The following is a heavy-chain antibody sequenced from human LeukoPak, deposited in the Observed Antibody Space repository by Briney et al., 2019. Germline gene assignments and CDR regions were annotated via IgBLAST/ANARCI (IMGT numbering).Heavy chain of an antibody. CDR1: GYTFSSYW. CDR3: AREMAYSSGRAFDI. V-gene: IGHV3-74*01. CDR2: IISDDSST. D-gene: IGHD6-19*01. J-gene: IGHJ3*02. Sequence: ASVKVSCKASGYTFSSYWMHWVRQTPGKGLVWVSRIISDDSSTSYADSVKGRFTISRDNAKNTLYLQMNSLRVEDTAVYYCAREMAYSSGRAFDIWGQGIMVTVSS.